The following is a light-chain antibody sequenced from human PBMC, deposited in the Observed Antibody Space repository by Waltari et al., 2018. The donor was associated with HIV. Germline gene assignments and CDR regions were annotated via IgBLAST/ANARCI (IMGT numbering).Light chain of an antibody. CDR3: CSYAGSPYV. CDR2: EVN. Sequence: QSALTQPASVSGSPGPSLTISCTGTSSDVGSYNLVSWYQQHPGKAPKLMIYEVNKRPSGVSNRFSGSKSGNTASLTISGLQAEDEADYYCCSYAGSPYVFGTGTKVTVL. J-gene: IGLJ1*01. CDR1: SSDVGSYNL. V-gene: IGLV2-23*02.